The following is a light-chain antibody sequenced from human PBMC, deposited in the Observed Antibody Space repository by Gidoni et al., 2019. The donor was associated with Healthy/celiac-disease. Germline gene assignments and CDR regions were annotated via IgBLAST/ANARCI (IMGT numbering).Light chain of an antibody. CDR2: DAS. V-gene: IGKV1-5*01. Sequence: DIQMTQSPSTLSASVGDRVTITCRASQSISSWLAWYQQKPGKAPKLLIYDASSLESGVPSRFSGSGSGTEFTLTISSLQPDDLATYYCQQYNSWYTFGQGTKLEIK. CDR1: QSISSW. CDR3: QQYNSWYT. J-gene: IGKJ2*01.